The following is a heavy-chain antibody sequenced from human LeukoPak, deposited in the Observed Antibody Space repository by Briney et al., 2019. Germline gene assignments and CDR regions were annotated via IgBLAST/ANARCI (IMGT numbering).Heavy chain of an antibody. V-gene: IGHV5-51*01. D-gene: IGHD4-17*01. CDR3: ARSPSYGASEY. CDR2: IYPGDSDT. Sequence: GESLQISSHGSRYGFTSYWIGWVRPVPRKGLEWMGIIYPGDSDTRYSPSFQGQVTISADKSISTAYLQWSSLKASDTAMYYCARSPSYGASEYWGQGTLVTVSS. J-gene: IGHJ4*02. CDR1: RYGFTSYW.